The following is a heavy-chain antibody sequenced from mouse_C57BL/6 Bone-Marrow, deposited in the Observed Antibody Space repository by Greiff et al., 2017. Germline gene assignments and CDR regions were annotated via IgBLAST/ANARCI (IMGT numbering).Heavy chain of an antibody. D-gene: IGHD6-1*01. CDR2: IYIGNGYT. CDR3: ARDLYY. Sequence: VKLMESGAELVRPGTSVKMSCKASGYTFTNYWIGWAKQRPGHGLEWIGYIYIGNGYTEYHEKFKGKATLTSDTSSSTAYMQLSSLTSEDSAIYFCARDLYYWGQGTSVTVSS. CDR1: GYTFTNYW. J-gene: IGHJ4*01. V-gene: IGHV1-63*01.